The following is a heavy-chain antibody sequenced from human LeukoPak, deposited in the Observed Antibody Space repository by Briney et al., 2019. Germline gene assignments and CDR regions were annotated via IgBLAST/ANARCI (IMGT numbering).Heavy chain of an antibody. D-gene: IGHD6-13*01. CDR3: AKDRSRSSSWTASFDY. CDR1: GFTFSSYG. J-gene: IGHJ4*02. V-gene: IGHV3-30*18. Sequence: GGSLRLSCAASGFTFSSYGMHWVRQAPGKGLEWVAVISYDGSNKYYADSVKGRFTISRDNSKNTLYLQMNSLRAEDTAVYYCAKDRSRSSSWTASFDYWGQGTLVTVSS. CDR2: ISYDGSNK.